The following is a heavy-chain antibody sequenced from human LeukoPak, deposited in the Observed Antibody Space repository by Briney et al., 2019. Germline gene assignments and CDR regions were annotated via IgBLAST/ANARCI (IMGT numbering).Heavy chain of an antibody. Sequence: GGTLRLSCAASGFSFSSYGISWVRQAPGKGLEWVSTINTSGGTTYYADSVKGRFTVSRDNSKNTLYLQMNSLRAEDTALYYCATPPYRSDSGYWGRGTLVAVS. J-gene: IGHJ4*02. V-gene: IGHV3-23*01. D-gene: IGHD6-19*01. CDR2: INTSGGTT. CDR1: GFSFSSYG. CDR3: ATPPYRSDSGY.